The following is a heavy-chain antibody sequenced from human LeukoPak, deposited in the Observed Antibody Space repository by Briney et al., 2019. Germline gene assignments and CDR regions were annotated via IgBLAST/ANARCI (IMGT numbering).Heavy chain of an antibody. J-gene: IGHJ5*02. CDR3: ARVGIAAAGTFDP. CDR2: IYYSGST. CDR1: GGSISSYY. D-gene: IGHD6-13*01. Sequence: WETLSLTCTVSGGSISSYYWSWIRQPPGKGLEWIGYIYYSGSTNYNPSLKSRVTISVDTSKNQFSLKLSSVTAADTAVYYCARVGIAAAGTFDPWGQGTLVTVSS. V-gene: IGHV4-59*01.